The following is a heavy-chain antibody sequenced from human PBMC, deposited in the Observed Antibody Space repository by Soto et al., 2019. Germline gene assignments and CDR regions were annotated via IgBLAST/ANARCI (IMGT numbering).Heavy chain of an antibody. CDR1: GGTFSSYT. CDR3: ARSRCGNSTSCYIGGMDV. CDR2: IIPIFGTA. J-gene: IGHJ6*02. V-gene: IGHV1-69*13. D-gene: IGHD2-2*02. Sequence: SVKVSCKASGGTFSSYTISWVRQAPGQGLEWMGGIIPIFGTANYAQKFQGRVTITADESTSTAYMELSSLRSEDTAVYYCARSRCGNSTSCYIGGMDVWGQGTTVTVSS.